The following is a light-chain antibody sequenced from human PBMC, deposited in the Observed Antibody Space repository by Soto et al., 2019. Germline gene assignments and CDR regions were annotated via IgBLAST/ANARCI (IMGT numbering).Light chain of an antibody. V-gene: IGKV1-27*01. Sequence: DIQMTQSPSSLSASVGDTVTITCRASQGISSYLAWYQQKPGKVPKLLIYAASTLHSGVPSRFSGSASGTDFTLTISSLQPEDVGTYYCQKYNSAPLTFGGGTKVEIK. CDR3: QKYNSAPLT. J-gene: IGKJ4*01. CDR1: QGISSY. CDR2: AAS.